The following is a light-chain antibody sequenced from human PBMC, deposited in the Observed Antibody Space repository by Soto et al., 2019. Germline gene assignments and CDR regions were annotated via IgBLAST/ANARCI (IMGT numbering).Light chain of an antibody. CDR1: SSNIGAGYD. J-gene: IGLJ2*01. Sequence: QSVRTQPPSVSGAPGQRVTISCTGSSSNIGAGYDLHWYQQLPGTAPKLLIYGNINRPSGVPDRFSGSKSGTSASLAITGLQAEDEADYYCQSYDTSLHAVVFGGGTKLTVL. V-gene: IGLV1-40*01. CDR3: QSYDTSLHAVV. CDR2: GNI.